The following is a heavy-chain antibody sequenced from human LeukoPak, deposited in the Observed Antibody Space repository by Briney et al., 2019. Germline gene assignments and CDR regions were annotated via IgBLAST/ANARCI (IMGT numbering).Heavy chain of an antibody. D-gene: IGHD5-18*01. CDR3: TTWIQLWLMAH. J-gene: IGHJ4*02. Sequence: LAGGSLRLSCAASGFSFTSSWMSWVRQAPGKGLEWVANIKQDGSEKYYVDSVKGRFTISRDNAKNSLHLQMNSLRAEDTAVYYCTTWIQLWLMAHWGQGTLVTVSS. CDR1: GFSFTSSW. CDR2: IKQDGSEK. V-gene: IGHV3-7*01.